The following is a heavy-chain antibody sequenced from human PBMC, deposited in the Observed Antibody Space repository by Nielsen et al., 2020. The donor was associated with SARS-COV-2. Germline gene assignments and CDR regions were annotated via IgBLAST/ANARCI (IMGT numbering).Heavy chain of an antibody. Sequence: GESLKISCAASGFTFSSYWMNWVRQAPGKGLEWVANIKQDGSEKYYGDSVKGRFTISRDNAKNSLYLQMNSLRAEDTAVYYCAREGLDYYYMDVWGKGTTVTVSS. D-gene: IGHD6-6*01. CDR3: AREGLDYYYMDV. J-gene: IGHJ6*03. CDR1: GFTFSSYW. CDR2: IKQDGSEK. V-gene: IGHV3-7*01.